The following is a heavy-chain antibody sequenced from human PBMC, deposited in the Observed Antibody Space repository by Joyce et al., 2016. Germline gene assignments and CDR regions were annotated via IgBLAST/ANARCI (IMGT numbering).Heavy chain of an antibody. CDR2: INPKSGDT. CDR3: ARGDLLD. J-gene: IGHJ4*02. Sequence: VQVVQSGADVKKPGASVKVSCRAYGDPFTDYSIHWVRQAPGQGLECMGRINPKSGDTNYAQNFQGRVTMTRDTSINTAYMEMSSLRSDDTAVYYCARGDLLDWGQGTLVTVSS. D-gene: IGHD2-8*02. V-gene: IGHV1-2*06. CDR1: GDPFTDYS.